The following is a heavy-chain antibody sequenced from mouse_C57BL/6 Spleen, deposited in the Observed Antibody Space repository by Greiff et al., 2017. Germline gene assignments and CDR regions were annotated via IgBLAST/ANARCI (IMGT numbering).Heavy chain of an antibody. Sequence: EVKLEESGGGLVKPGGSLKLSCAASGFTFSSYTMSWVRQTPEKRLEWVATISGGGGNTYYPDSVKGRFTISRDNAKNTLYLQMSSLRSEDTALYYCAREYYNYFDYWGQGTTLTVSS. D-gene: IGHD2-12*01. CDR2: ISGGGGNT. J-gene: IGHJ2*01. V-gene: IGHV5-9*01. CDR1: GFTFSSYT. CDR3: AREYYNYFDY.